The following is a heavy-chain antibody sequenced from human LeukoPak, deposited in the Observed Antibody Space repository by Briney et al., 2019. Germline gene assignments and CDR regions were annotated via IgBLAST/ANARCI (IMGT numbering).Heavy chain of an antibody. D-gene: IGHD3-10*01. J-gene: IGHJ4*02. CDR1: GGSFSGYY. CDR3: ASSLLWFGELLYDY. Sequence: SETLSLTCAVYGGSFSGYYWSWIRQPPGKGLEWIGEINHSGSTNYNPSLKRRVTISVDTSKNQFSLKLSSVTAADTAVYYCASSLLWFGELLYDYWGQGTLVTVSS. V-gene: IGHV4-34*01. CDR2: INHSGST.